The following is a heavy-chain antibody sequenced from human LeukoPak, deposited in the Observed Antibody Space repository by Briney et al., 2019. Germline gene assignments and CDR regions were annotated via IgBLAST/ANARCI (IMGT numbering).Heavy chain of an antibody. D-gene: IGHD3-16*01. CDR2: IYYSGSP. J-gene: IGHJ6*02. CDR3: ARDVGEGDYYYGMDV. Sequence: ASETLSLTCTVSGGSISSYYWSWIRQPPGKGLEGIGYIYYSGSPNYNPSLKSRVTISVDTSKNQFSLKLSSVTAADAAVYYCARDVGEGDYYYGMDVWGQGTTVTVSS. CDR1: GGSISSYY. V-gene: IGHV4-59*01.